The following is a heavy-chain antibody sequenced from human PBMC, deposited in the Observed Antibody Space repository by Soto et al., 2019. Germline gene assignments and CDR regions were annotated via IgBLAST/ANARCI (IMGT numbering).Heavy chain of an antibody. CDR3: AHADYYFEGSGYQLDY. J-gene: IGHJ4*02. Sequence: QITLKESGPTLVKPTQTLTLTCSFYGFSLTTRGEGVGWIRQPPGKALEWLALIYWDDDKRYSPSLKSRLTITKDTSKKQVLLTMTNMDPVDTATNYCAHADYYFEGSGYQLDYWGQGTLVTVSS. CDR2: IYWDDDK. V-gene: IGHV2-5*02. D-gene: IGHD3-22*01. CDR1: GFSLTTRGEG.